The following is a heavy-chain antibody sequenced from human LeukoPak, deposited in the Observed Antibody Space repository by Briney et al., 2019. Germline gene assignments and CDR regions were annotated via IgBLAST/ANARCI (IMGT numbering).Heavy chain of an antibody. Sequence: ASVKVSCKASGYTFTSYGFSWVRQAPGQGLEWMGWISAYNGSTNYAQKLQGRVTMTTDTSTSTAYMELRSLRSDDTAVYYCARNYDILTGQYYFDYWGQGTLVTVSS. CDR3: ARNYDILTGQYYFDY. D-gene: IGHD3-9*01. CDR1: GYTFTSYG. CDR2: ISAYNGST. V-gene: IGHV1-18*01. J-gene: IGHJ4*02.